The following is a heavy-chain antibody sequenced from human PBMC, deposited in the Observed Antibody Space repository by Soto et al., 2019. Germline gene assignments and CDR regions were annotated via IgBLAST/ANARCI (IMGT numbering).Heavy chain of an antibody. CDR3: ARKVYSYAAGGYYGMDV. Sequence: QVQLVQSGAEVKKPGSSVKVSCKASGGTFSSYAISWVRQAPGQGLEWLGGIIPIFGTANYAQKFQGGVTITADESTSTACRERSSLRSEDTAVYYCARKVYSYAAGGYYGMDVWGQGTTVTVSS. CDR1: GGTFSSYA. D-gene: IGHD5-18*01. J-gene: IGHJ6*02. V-gene: IGHV1-69*01. CDR2: IIPIFGTA.